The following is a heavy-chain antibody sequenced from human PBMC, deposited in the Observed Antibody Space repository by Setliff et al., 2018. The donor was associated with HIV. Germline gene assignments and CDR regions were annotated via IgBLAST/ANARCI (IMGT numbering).Heavy chain of an antibody. J-gene: IGHJ4*02. V-gene: IGHV3-74*01. D-gene: IGHD2-21*02. Sequence: SLRLSCAASGFAFSAYWMHWVRQAPGKGLLWVSRIRSDGSSTSYADSVRGRFTISRDNAKNTLYLQMNSLRAEDTAVYFCAKTDYADYWGQGTLVTVSS. CDR1: GFAFSAYW. CDR3: AKTDYADY. CDR2: IRSDGSST.